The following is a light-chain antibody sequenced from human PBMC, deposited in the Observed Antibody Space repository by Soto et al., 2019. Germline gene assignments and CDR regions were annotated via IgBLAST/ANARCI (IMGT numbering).Light chain of an antibody. CDR3: SSYRSGRSPWV. CDR2: DVT. J-gene: IGLJ3*02. Sequence: QSALTQPASVSGSPGQSITISCTGTSSDVGGYNYVSWYQQHPGKAPKLMIYDVTNRPSGVSNRFSGSKSGDTASLTISGLQADDEADYYCSSYRSGRSPWVFGGGTKLTVL. CDR1: SSDVGGYNY. V-gene: IGLV2-14*01.